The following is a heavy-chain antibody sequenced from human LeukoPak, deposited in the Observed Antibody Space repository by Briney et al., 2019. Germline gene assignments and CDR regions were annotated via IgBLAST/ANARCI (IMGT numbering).Heavy chain of an antibody. CDR1: GFTLSRYW. D-gene: IGHD3-3*01. V-gene: IGHV3-7*01. J-gene: IGHJ6*03. CDR3: ARDHGFSYYYYYMDV. Sequence: GGSLRLSCAASGFTLSRYWMSWVRQAPGKGLEWVANINQDGSEKYYVDSVKGRFTISRDIAKNSVYLQMNHLRAEDTAVYYCARDHGFSYYYYYMDVWGKGTTVTVSS. CDR2: INQDGSEK.